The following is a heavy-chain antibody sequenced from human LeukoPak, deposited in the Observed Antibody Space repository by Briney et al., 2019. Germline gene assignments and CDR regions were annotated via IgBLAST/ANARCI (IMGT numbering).Heavy chain of an antibody. CDR2: IKQDGSEK. Sequence: GGSLRLSCAASGFTFSGYWMSWVRQAPGKGLKWVANIKQDGSEKYYVDSVKGRFTISRDNAKNSLYLQMNSLRAEDTAVYYCHALGYWGQGTLVTVSS. V-gene: IGHV3-7*01. CDR3: HALGY. CDR1: GFTFSGYW. J-gene: IGHJ4*02.